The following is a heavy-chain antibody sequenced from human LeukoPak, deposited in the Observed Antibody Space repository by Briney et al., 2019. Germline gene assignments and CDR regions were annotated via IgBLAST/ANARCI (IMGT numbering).Heavy chain of an antibody. CDR2: ISSSSSTI. J-gene: IGHJ6*03. Sequence: GGSLRLSCAASGFTFSSYSMNWVRQAPGKGLEWVSYISSSSSTIYYADSVKGRFTISRDNAKNSLYLQMNSLRAEDTAVYYCARVSVIVGSTLEYYYYYMDVWGQGTTVTVSS. CDR1: GFTFSSYS. CDR3: ARVSVIVGSTLEYYYYYMDV. D-gene: IGHD1-26*01. V-gene: IGHV3-48*01.